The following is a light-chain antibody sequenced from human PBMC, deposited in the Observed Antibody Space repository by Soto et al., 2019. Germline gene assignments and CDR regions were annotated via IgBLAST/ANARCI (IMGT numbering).Light chain of an antibody. CDR3: QQYGTSRPDT. J-gene: IGKJ2*01. CDR2: GAS. Sequence: IVLTQSPGTLSLSPGERATLSCRASQSISSSFLAWYQQKPGQAPRLLIYGASSRATGIPDRISGSGSGTDFTLTISRLEPEDFALYYCQQYGTSRPDTFRQGPKLEI. CDR1: QSISSSF. V-gene: IGKV3-20*01.